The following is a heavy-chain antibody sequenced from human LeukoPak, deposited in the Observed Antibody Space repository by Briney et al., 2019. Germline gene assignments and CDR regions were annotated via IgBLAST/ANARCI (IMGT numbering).Heavy chain of an antibody. CDR3: ASLGLLWFGELSQ. D-gene: IGHD3-10*01. V-gene: IGHV1-3*01. CDR1: GYTFTSYA. CDR2: INAGNGNT. J-gene: IGHJ4*02. Sequence: ASVKVSCTASGYTFTSYAMHWVRQAPGQRLEWMGWINAGNGNTKYSQKFQGRVTITRDTSASTAYMELSSLRSEDTAVYYCASLGLLWFGELSQWGQGTLVTVSS.